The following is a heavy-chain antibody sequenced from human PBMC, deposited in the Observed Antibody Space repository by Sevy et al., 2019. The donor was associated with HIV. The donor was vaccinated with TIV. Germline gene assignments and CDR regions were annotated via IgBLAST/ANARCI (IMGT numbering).Heavy chain of an antibody. CDR2: IYYSGST. V-gene: IGHV4-39*01. CDR3: ASLYSSGWYEYEYFQH. Sequence: SETLSLTCTVSGGSISSSSYYWGWIRPPPGKGLEWIGSIYYSGSTYYNPSLNSRVTISVDTSNTQFSLKLSSVTAADTAVYYCASLYSSGWYEYEYFQHWGQGTLVTVSS. J-gene: IGHJ1*01. CDR1: GGSISSSSYY. D-gene: IGHD6-19*01.